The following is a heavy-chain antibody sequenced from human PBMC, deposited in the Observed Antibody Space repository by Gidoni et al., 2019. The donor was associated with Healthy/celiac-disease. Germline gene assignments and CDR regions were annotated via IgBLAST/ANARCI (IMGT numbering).Heavy chain of an antibody. CDR1: GYTFTSSG. Sequence: QVQLVQSGAEVKKPGSSVKVSCKASGYTFTSSGISWVRQAPGQGLEWMGWISAYNGNTNYAQKLQGRVTMTTDTSTSTAYMELRSLRSDDTAVYYCAREPVPLFQSDYYYGMDVWGQGTTVTVSS. J-gene: IGHJ6*02. D-gene: IGHD3-10*02. V-gene: IGHV1-18*01. CDR2: ISAYNGNT. CDR3: AREPVPLFQSDYYYGMDV.